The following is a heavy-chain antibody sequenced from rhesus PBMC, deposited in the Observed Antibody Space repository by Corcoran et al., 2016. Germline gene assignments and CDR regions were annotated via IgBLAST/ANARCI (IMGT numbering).Heavy chain of an antibody. J-gene: IGHJ4*01. CDR1: GGSISDSYR. CDR3: ARDPLVVDGFDY. D-gene: IGHD2-21*01. V-gene: IGHV4S10*01. Sequence: QVQLQESGPGVVKPSETLSLTCAVSGGSISDSYRWSWIRQPPGKGLEWIGYIYGSSTSTNYNPSLKSRVTISKDTSKNQFSLKLSSVTAADTAVYYCARDPLVVDGFDYWGQGVLVTVSS. CDR2: IYGSSTST.